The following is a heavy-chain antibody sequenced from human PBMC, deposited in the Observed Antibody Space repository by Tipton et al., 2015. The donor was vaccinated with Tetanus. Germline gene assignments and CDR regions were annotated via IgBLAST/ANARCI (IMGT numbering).Heavy chain of an antibody. D-gene: IGHD6-13*01. CDR2: INHRGGT. V-gene: IGHV4-34*01. J-gene: IGHJ4*02. CDR3: AREPAATGTSLFDY. CDR1: GGSFSGNY. Sequence: TLSLTCGVSGGSFSGNYWSWVRQAPGKGLEWIGEINHRGGTMYNPSLKSRVTISGDTSKNQFSLNLTSVTAADTAVYYCAREPAATGTSLFDYWGQGALVTVSS.